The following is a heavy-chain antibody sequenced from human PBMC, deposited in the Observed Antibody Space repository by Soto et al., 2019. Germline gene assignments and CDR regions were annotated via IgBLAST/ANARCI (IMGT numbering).Heavy chain of an antibody. CDR1: GFTFSNFG. Sequence: GGSLRLSCVAPGFTFSNFGMHWVRQAPGKGLEWVAGISYDGSSESYVDSVKGRFTISRDNSKSTLYLQMNSLRTEDTAVYYCTTHPHYSFADWGQGALVTVSS. CDR2: ISYDGSSE. V-gene: IGHV3-30*03. CDR3: TTHPHYSFAD. D-gene: IGHD3-10*01. J-gene: IGHJ4*02.